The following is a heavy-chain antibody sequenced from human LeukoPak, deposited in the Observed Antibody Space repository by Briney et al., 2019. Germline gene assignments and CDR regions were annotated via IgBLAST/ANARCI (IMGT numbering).Heavy chain of an antibody. V-gene: IGHV1-2*02. J-gene: IGHJ6*03. D-gene: IGHD1-26*01. Sequence: GASVKVSCKASGYTFTGSYMHWVRQAPGQGLEWMGWINPNSGGTNYAQKFQGRVTMTTDTSTSTAYMELRSLRSDDTAVYYCARVGAWEGYQYMDVWGKGTTVTISS. CDR3: ARVGAWEGYQYMDV. CDR1: GYTFTGSY. CDR2: INPNSGGT.